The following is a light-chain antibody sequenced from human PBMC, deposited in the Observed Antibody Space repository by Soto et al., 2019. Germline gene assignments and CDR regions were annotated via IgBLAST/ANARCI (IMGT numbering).Light chain of an antibody. Sequence: EIVLTQSPGTLSLSPGERATLSCRASQSVSSSSSLAWYQQKPGQAPRLLIYGVSSRATGIPDRFSGSGSGTDFTLTISRLEPEDFAVYFCQQYGSSPTFGQGTKGEIK. CDR3: QQYGSSPT. CDR2: GVS. CDR1: QSVSSSSS. J-gene: IGKJ1*01. V-gene: IGKV3-20*01.